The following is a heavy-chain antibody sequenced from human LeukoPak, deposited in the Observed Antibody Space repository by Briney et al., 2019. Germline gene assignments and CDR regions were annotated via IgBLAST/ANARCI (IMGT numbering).Heavy chain of an antibody. CDR2: IKQDGSEK. CDR1: GFAFSSYW. J-gene: IGHJ3*01. V-gene: IGHV3-7*01. D-gene: IGHD5-18*01. CDR3: ARGGYSYGYVS. Sequence: GGSLRLSCAAFGFAFSSYWMSWVRQAPGKGLEWVANIKQDGSEKYYVDSVKGRFTISRDNAKNSLYLQMNSLRAEDTAVYYCARGGYSYGYVSWGQGTMVTVSS.